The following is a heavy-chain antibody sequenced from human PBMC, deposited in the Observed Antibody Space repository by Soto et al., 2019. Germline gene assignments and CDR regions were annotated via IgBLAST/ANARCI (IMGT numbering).Heavy chain of an antibody. D-gene: IGHD3-22*01. CDR3: ARHVPTYYYDSSGLLDAFDI. CDR2: IYYSGST. V-gene: IGHV4-39*01. J-gene: IGHJ3*02. Sequence: PSETLSLTCTVSGGSISSSSYYWGWIRQPPGKGLEWIGSIYYSGSTYYNPSLKSRVTISVDTSKNQFSLKLSSVTAADTAVYYCARHVPTYYYDSSGLLDAFDIWGQGTMVTVSS. CDR1: GGSISSSSYY.